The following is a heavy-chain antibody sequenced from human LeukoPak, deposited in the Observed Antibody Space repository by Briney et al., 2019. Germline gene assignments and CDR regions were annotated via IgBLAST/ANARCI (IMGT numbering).Heavy chain of an antibody. CDR1: GGSISSSSYY. V-gene: IGHV4-39*07. D-gene: IGHD3-10*01. CDR2: IYYSGST. Sequence: PSETLSLTCTVSGGSISSSSYYWGWIRQPPGKGLEWIGSIYYSGSTYYNPSLKSRVTISVDTSKNQFSLKLSSVTAADTAVYYCAREVLLWFGERWIDYWGQGTLVTVSS. J-gene: IGHJ4*02. CDR3: AREVLLWFGERWIDY.